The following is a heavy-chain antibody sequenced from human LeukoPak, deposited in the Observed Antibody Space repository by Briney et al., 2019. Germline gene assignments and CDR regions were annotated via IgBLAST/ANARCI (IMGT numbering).Heavy chain of an antibody. CDR3: ARDGYYDFWSGYYIDY. Sequence: GGSLRLSCAASGFTFSSYEMNWVRQAPGKGLEWVSYISSSGSTIYYADSVKGRFTISRDNAKNSLYLQMNSLRAEDTAVYYCARDGYYDFWSGYYIDYWGQGTLVTVSS. J-gene: IGHJ4*02. D-gene: IGHD3-3*01. CDR1: GFTFSSYE. V-gene: IGHV3-48*03. CDR2: ISSSGSTI.